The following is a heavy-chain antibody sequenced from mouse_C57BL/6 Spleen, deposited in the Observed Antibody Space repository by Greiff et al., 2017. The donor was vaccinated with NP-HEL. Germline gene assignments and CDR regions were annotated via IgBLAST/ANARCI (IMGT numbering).Heavy chain of an antibody. CDR2: ISAGGSYT. CDR1: GFTFSSYA. J-gene: IGHJ2*01. CDR3: ARDRDYYGSSPDY. Sequence: EVKLMESGGGLVKPGGSLKLSCAASGFTFSSYAMSWVRQTPEKRLAWVATISAGGSYTYYPDHVKGRFTISRDNATNNLYLQMSHLKSEDTSMYYSARDRDYYGSSPDYWGQGTTLTVSS. V-gene: IGHV5-4*01. D-gene: IGHD1-1*01.